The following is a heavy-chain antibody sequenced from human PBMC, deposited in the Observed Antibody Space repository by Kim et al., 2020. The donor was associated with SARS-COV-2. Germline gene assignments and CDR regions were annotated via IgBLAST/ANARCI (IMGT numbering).Heavy chain of an antibody. J-gene: IGHJ5*02. CDR2: ISYDGSNK. V-gene: IGHV3-33*05. Sequence: GGSLRLSCAASGFTFSSYGMHWVRQAPGKGLEWVAVISYDGSNKYYADSVKGRFTISRDNSKNTLYLQMNSLRAEDTAVYYCARDCIYEGCLDPWGQGTLVTVSS. CDR1: GFTFSSYG. CDR3: ARDCIYEGCLDP. D-gene: IGHD1-20*01.